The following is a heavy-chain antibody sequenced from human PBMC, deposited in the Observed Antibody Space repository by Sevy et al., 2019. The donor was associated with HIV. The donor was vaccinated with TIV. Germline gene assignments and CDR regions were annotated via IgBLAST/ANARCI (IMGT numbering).Heavy chain of an antibody. CDR3: ARAITGVYYDSSGYSRSHAFDI. D-gene: IGHD3-22*01. CDR2: IYSGGST. Sequence: GGSLRLSCAASGFTVSSNYMSWVRQAPGKGLEWVSVIYSGGSTYYADSVKGRFTISRDNSKNTQYLQMNSLRAEDTAVYYCARAITGVYYDSSGYSRSHAFDIWGQGTMVTVSS. CDR1: GFTVSSNY. J-gene: IGHJ3*02. V-gene: IGHV3-53*01.